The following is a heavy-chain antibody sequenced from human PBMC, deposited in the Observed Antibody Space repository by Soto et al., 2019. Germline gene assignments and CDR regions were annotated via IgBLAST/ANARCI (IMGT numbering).Heavy chain of an antibody. CDR2: ISAHTGSS. Sequence: ASVKVSCKTSGYTFTGYYIHWVRQAPGQGLEWMGWISAHTGSSEYAQRFQGRVTMTTDRSTSTAYMELRSLRSDDTAVYYCARAFFYQGSDSRGYSFDAFDFWGPGTLVTVSS. D-gene: IGHD3-22*01. CDR1: GYTFTGYY. V-gene: IGHV1-18*04. CDR3: ARAFFYQGSDSRGYSFDAFDF. J-gene: IGHJ3*01.